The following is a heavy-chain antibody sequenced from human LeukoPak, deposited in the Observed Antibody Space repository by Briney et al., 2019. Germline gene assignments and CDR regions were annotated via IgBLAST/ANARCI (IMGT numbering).Heavy chain of an antibody. CDR1: WFIFCNYS. D-gene: IGHD3-9*01. CDR2: ITGSGGTT. V-gene: IGHV3-23*01. CDR3: AKWGDYDGLTGYYDSDC. Sequence: GGAPRISRAAPWFIFCNYSLSLGRQAPGEGAEWVSAITGSGGTTWYADSVKGHFTISRDNSKNTLYLQMNSLGADDTAIYYCAKWGDYDGLTGYYDSDCWGQGTLVTVSS. J-gene: IGHJ4*02.